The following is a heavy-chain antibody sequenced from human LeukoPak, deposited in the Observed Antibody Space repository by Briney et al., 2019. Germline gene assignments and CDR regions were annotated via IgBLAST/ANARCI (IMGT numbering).Heavy chain of an antibody. CDR3: AKVHSGGYYFDY. CDR1: GFTFTTNA. D-gene: IGHD3-10*01. V-gene: IGHV3-23*01. Sequence: PGESLRLSCAASGFTFTTNAMTWVRQAPGRGLEWVSGVSAGGGSTYYADSVKGRFTISRDNSKNTLYLQMNSLRAEDTAVYYCAKVHSGGYYFDYWGQGTLVTVSS. CDR2: VSAGGGST. J-gene: IGHJ4*02.